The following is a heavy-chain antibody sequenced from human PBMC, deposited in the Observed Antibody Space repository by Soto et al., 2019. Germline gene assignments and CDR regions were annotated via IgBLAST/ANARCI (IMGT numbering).Heavy chain of an antibody. Sequence: PGGSLRLSCAASGFTFSSYGMHWVRQAPGKGLARVAVISYDGSNKYYADSVKGRFTISRDNSKNTLYLQMNSLRAEDTAVYYCANVVGSYGHGYYYYYMDDWGKGTTVTFYS. D-gene: IGHD5-18*01. CDR2: ISYDGSNK. V-gene: IGHV3-30*18. CDR1: GFTFSSYG. J-gene: IGHJ6*03. CDR3: ANVVGSYGHGYYYYYMDD.